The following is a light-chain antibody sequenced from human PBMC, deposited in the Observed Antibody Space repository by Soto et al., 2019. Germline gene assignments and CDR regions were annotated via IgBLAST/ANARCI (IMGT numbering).Light chain of an antibody. CDR1: QSVSSK. V-gene: IGKV3-15*01. Sequence: EIVMTQSPATLSVSPGERATLSCRASQSVSSKLAWYQQKPGQGPRLLIYGASTRATGIPARFSGSGSGTEFTRTISSLQSEDFAVYYCQHYSTWLWTFGQGTKVEI. CDR2: GAS. J-gene: IGKJ1*01. CDR3: QHYSTWLWT.